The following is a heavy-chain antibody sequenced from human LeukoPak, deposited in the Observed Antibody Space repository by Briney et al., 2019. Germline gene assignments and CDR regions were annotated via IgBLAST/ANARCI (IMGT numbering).Heavy chain of an antibody. V-gene: IGHV1-69*05. J-gene: IGHJ5*02. CDR1: GGTFSSYA. Sequence: SVKVSCKASGGTFSSYAISWVRQAPGQGLEWMGRIIPIFGTANYAQKFQGRVTITTDESTSTAYMELSSLRSEDTAVYYCARDFGGRIAAPLGRHWFDPWGQGTLVTVSS. CDR3: ARDFGGRIAAPLGRHWFDP. D-gene: IGHD6-6*01. CDR2: IIPIFGTA.